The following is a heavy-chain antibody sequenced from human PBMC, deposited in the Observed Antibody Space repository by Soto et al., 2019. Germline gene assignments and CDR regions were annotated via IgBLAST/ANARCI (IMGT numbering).Heavy chain of an antibody. V-gene: IGHV3-48*02. Sequence: GWSLRLSCSASVFTYSKYAMNWCRQAPEKGLEWVAYISASSSSIYYADSVKGRFTISRDNAKNSLYLQMNSLRDEDTAVYYCTRDFTWSEVYWGQGVQVTVSS. CDR2: ISASSSSI. CDR1: VFTYSKYA. D-gene: IGHD3-3*01. J-gene: IGHJ4*02. CDR3: TRDFTWSEVY.